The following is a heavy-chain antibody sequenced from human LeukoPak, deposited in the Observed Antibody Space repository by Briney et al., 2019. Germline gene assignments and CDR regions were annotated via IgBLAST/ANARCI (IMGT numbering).Heavy chain of an antibody. CDR2: ISAYNGNT. CDR1: GYTFTSYG. CDR3: ARAPSGWYLDY. J-gene: IGHJ4*02. D-gene: IGHD6-19*01. V-gene: IGHV1-18*01. Sequence: ASVTVSCTASGYTFTSYGISRVRQAPGQGLEWMGWISAYNGNTNYAQKLQGRVTMTTDTSTSTAYMELRSLRSDDTAVYYCARAPSGWYLDYWGQGTLVTVSS.